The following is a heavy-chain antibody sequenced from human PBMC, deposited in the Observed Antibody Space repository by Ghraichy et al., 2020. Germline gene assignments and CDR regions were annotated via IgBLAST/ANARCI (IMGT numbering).Heavy chain of an antibody. CDR3: ARSVGYCSSTSCYYYYYGMDV. D-gene: IGHD2-2*01. V-gene: IGHV4-39*07. J-gene: IGHJ6*02. CDR2: IYYSGST. Sequence: SETLSLTCTVSGGSISSSSYYWGWIRQPPGKGLEWIGSIYYSGSTYYNPSLKSRVTISVDTSKNQFSLKLSSVTAADTAVYYCARSVGYCSSTSCYYYYYGMDVWGQGTTVTVSS. CDR1: GGSISSSSYY.